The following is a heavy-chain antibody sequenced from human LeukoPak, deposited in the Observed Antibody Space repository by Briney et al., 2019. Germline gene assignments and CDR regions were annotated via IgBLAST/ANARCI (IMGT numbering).Heavy chain of an antibody. CDR1: GYSISSGYY. CDR2: IYHSGSS. D-gene: IGHD4-17*01. J-gene: IGHJ5*02. Sequence: SETLSLTCTISGYSISSGYYWGWIRQPPGKGLEWIGNIYHSGSSYHNPSLKSRVTISVDTSKNQFSLSLSSVTAADTAVYYWARGRSTVTTVWPFFDPWGQGTLVIVSS. CDR3: ARGRSTVTTVWPFFDP. V-gene: IGHV4-38-2*02.